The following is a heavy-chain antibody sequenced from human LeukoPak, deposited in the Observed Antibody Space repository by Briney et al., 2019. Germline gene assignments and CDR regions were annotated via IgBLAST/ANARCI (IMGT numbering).Heavy chain of an antibody. CDR1: RFTLNQYF. CDR3: VRDRNGKSLHDAFDI. D-gene: IGHD3-16*01. CDR2: ISISGQTT. J-gene: IGHJ4*02. V-gene: IGHV3-11*01. Sequence: GGSLRLSCTASRFTLNQYFMSWIRQAPGKGLEWVSHISISGQTTYYADSVQGRFTISRDNAKNSLYLHMNGLRPEDTALYYCVRDRNGKSLHDAFDIWGQGTLVTVSS.